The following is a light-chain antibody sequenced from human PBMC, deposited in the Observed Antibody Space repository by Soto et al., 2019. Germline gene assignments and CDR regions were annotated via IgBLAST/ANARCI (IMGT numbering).Light chain of an antibody. CDR1: QSVSSVA. CDR3: QQYGTSPPYI. V-gene: IGKV3-20*01. CDR2: VAS. J-gene: IGKJ2*01. Sequence: EIVVTQSPGTLSLSPGEWATLACRARQSVSSVALAWYQQKPGQALRLLIYVASSRTAGIPDRFSGSGSGTDFTLTISRLEPEDFAVYECQQYGTSPPYIFGRGTKLEIK.